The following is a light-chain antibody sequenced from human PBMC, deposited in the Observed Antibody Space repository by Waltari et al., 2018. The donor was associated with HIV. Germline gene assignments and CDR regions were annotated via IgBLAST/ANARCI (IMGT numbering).Light chain of an antibody. V-gene: IGLV1-47*01. CDR3: AAWDGSLRGGV. J-gene: IGLJ3*02. Sequence: QSVLTQPPSASGTPGQRVTISCSGSSSNIGINYASWYQHRPGTAPKLLIFTNKQLPSWVPDRFSAAKSGTSASLAISALQSDDEADYYCAAWDGSLRGGVFGGGTKLTV. CDR2: TNK. CDR1: SSNIGINY.